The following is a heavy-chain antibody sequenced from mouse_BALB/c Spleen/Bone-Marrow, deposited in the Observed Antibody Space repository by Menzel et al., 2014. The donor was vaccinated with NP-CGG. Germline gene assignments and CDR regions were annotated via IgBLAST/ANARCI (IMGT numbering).Heavy chain of an antibody. CDR2: IDPANGNI. V-gene: IGHV14-3*02. CDR1: GFNIKDTY. D-gene: IGHD1-1*01. J-gene: IGHJ3*01. Sequence: QLQQSGAELVKPGASVKLSCTASGFNIKDTYMHWVKQRPEQGLEWIGRIDPANGNIKYDPKFQGKATITANTSSNTAYLQLSSLTSEDTAVYYCASYYYGSSRFAYWGEGTLVNVSA. CDR3: ASYYYGSSRFAY.